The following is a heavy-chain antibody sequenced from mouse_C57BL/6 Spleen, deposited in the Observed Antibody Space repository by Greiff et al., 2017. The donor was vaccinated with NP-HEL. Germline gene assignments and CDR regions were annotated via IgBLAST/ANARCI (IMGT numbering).Heavy chain of an antibody. D-gene: IGHD3-3*01. CDR2: IRSKSNNYAT. J-gene: IGHJ2*01. CDR1: GFSFNTYA. Sequence: EVQLVESGGGLVQPKGSLKLSCAASGFSFNTYAMNWDRQAPGKGLEWVARIRSKSNNYATYYADSVKDRFTISRDDSESMRYLQMNNLKTEDTAMYYCVRQVGAGYYFDYGGQGTTLTVSS. V-gene: IGHV10-1*01. CDR3: VRQVGAGYYFDY.